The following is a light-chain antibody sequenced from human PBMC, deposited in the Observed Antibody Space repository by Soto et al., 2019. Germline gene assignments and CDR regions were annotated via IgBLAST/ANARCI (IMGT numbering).Light chain of an antibody. CDR3: SSYSRTNPLV. CDR2: EVT. CDR1: SSDVGDYRY. V-gene: IGLV2-14*01. J-gene: IGLJ6*01. Sequence: QSVLTQPASVSGSPGQSSTISCTGTSSDVGDYRYVSWYQQHPGKVPKLIIYEVTNRPSGVSGRFSGSKSDNTASLTISGLQAEDEADYYCSSYSRTNPLVFGSGTKLTVL.